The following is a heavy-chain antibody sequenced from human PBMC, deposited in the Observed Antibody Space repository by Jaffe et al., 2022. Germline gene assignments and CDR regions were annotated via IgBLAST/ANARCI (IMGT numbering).Heavy chain of an antibody. D-gene: IGHD3-3*01. V-gene: IGHV3-7*01. J-gene: IGHJ4*02. CDR3: ARDRHYDFWSGYSPYYFDY. CDR1: GFTFSSYW. Sequence: EVQLVESGGGLVQPGGSLRLSCAASGFTFSSYWMSWVRQAPGKGLEWVANIKQDGSEKYYVDSVKGRFTISRDNAKNSLYLQMNSLRAEDTAVYYCARDRHYDFWSGYSPYYFDYWGQGTLVTVSS. CDR2: IKQDGSEK.